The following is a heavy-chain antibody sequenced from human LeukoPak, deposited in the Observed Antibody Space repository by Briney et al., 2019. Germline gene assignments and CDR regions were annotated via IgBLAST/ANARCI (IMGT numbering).Heavy chain of an antibody. D-gene: IGHD6-13*01. J-gene: IGHJ1*01. V-gene: IGHV4-34*01. CDR2: INHSGST. CDR1: GGSFSGYY. CDR3: ARGQRIAAAGTRYFQH. Sequence: SETLSLTCAVYGGSFSGYYWSWIRQPPGKGLEWIGEINHSGSTNYNPSLKSRVTISVDTSKNQFSLKLSSVTAADKAVYYCARGQRIAAAGTRYFQHWGQGTLVTVSS.